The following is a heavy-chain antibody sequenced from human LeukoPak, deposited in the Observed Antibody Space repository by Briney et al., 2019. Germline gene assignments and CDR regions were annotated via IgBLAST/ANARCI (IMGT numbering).Heavy chain of an antibody. CDR3: AEGMGFLTSVDY. J-gene: IGHJ4*02. CDR1: GFTFSNYE. Sequence: PGGSLRLSCAASGFTFSNYEMNWVRQAPGKGLEWVSSITSRSSFIYYGDSVKGRFTMSRDNAKNSLYLQMNSLRVEDTAVYYCAEGMGFLTSVDYWGQGTLVTVSS. D-gene: IGHD4-17*01. V-gene: IGHV3-21*01. CDR2: ITSRSSFI.